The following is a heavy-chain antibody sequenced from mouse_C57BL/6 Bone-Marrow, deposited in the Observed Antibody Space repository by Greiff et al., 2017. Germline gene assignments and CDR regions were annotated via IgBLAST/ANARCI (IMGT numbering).Heavy chain of an antibody. CDR3: ARLEIDGSNGDRYFDV. D-gene: IGHD1-1*01. CDR1: GYTFTSYD. J-gene: IGHJ1*03. V-gene: IGHV1-85*01. Sequence: QVQLKESGPELVKPGASVKLSCKASGYTFTSYDINWVKQRPGQGLEWIGWIYPRDGSTKYNEKFKGKATLTVDTSSSTAYMELHSLTSEDSAVYFCARLEIDGSNGDRYFDVWGTGTTVTVSS. CDR2: IYPRDGST.